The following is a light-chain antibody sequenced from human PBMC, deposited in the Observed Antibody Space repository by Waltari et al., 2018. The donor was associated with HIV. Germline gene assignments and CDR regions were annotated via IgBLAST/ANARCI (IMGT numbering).Light chain of an antibody. CDR1: SGHSNYA. Sequence: QLVLTQSPSASASLGASVSLTCPLSSGHSNYAIAWHQKQPEKGPRYLMRLNSDGTYNKRDAIPDRFSGSSSGSERYLSISSLQSEDEADYYCQTWDTGVVFGGGTKLTVL. CDR2: LNSDGTY. J-gene: IGLJ2*01. V-gene: IGLV4-69*01. CDR3: QTWDTGVV.